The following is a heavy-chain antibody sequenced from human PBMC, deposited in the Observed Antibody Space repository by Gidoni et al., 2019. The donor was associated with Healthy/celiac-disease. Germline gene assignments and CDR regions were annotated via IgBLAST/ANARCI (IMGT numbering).Heavy chain of an antibody. CDR1: GGSISSYY. D-gene: IGHD5-18*01. V-gene: IGHV4-59*01. CDR3: ARRASYGSRFDY. CDR2: IYYSGST. J-gene: IGHJ4*02. Sequence: QVQLQESGPGLVKPSETLSLTCTGSGGSISSYYWRWIRPPPGKGLEWIGYIYYSGSTNYNPSLKSRVTISIDTSKNQFSLKLSSVTAADAAVYYCARRASYGSRFDYWGQGTLVTVSS.